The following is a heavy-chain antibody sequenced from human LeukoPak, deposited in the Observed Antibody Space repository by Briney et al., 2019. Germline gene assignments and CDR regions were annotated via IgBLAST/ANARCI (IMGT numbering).Heavy chain of an antibody. Sequence: SETLSLTCTVSGGSISSHYWSWIRQPPGKGLEWIGYIYYSGSTNYNPSLKSRVTISVDTSKNQFSLKLSSVTAADTAVYYYARRTVTHYYYYYMDVWGKGTTVTVSS. V-gene: IGHV4-59*11. CDR2: IYYSGST. J-gene: IGHJ6*03. CDR3: ARRTVTHYYYYYMDV. CDR1: GGSISSHY. D-gene: IGHD4-17*01.